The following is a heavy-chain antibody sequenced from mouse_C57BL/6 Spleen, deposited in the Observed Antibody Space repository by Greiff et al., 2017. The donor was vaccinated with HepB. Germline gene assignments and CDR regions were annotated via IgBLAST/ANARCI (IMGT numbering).Heavy chain of an antibody. CDR3: TTEGSSPWFAY. J-gene: IGHJ3*01. V-gene: IGHV14-1*01. CDR2: IDPEDGDT. D-gene: IGHD1-1*01. Sequence: EVQLQQSGAELVRPGASVKLSRTASGFNIKDYYMHWVKQRPEQGLEWIGRIDPEDGDTEYAPKFQGKATMTADTSSNTAYLQLSSLTSEDTAVYYCTTEGSSPWFAYWGQGTLVTVSA. CDR1: GFNIKDYY.